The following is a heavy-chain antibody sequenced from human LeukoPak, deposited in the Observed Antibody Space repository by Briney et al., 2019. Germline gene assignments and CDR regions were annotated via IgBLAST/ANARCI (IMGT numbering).Heavy chain of an antibody. V-gene: IGHV3-7*01. CDR2: IKKDGSEK. CDR3: ARGAWYGIS. J-gene: IGHJ5*02. CDR1: GFTFSDYW. D-gene: IGHD6-13*01. Sequence: GGSLRLACAASGFTFSDYWMTWVRQAPGKGLERLATIKKDGSEKYYVDSVKGRFTISRDNAKNSLDLQMNSLRAEDTAVYYCARGAWYGISWGQGTLVTVSS.